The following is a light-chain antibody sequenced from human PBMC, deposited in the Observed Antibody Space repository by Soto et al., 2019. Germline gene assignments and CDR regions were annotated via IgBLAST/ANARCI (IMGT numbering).Light chain of an antibody. CDR2: DAS. J-gene: IGKJ1*01. CDR3: QQYNYWTWT. Sequence: ESMLTQSPRTLCLSPGERATLSCRAIQTGRNNYLAWYQQKAGHAPRLLIYDASRRATGIAERFSGGGSGTDFTLTISRLEPEDYAIYYCQQYNYWTWTFGQGTKVDIK. V-gene: IGKV3-20*01. CDR1: QTGRNNY.